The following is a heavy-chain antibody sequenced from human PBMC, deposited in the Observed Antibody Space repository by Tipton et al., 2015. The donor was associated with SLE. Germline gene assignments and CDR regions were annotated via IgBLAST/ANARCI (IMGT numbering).Heavy chain of an antibody. V-gene: IGHV1-8*01. J-gene: IGHJ3*02. CDR1: GYTFTSYD. Sequence: QLVQSGAEVKKPGASVKVSCKASGYTFTSYDINWVRQATGQGLEWMGWMNPNSGNTGYAQKLQGRVTMTTDTSTSTAYMELRSLRSDDTAVYYCAVASGYQYHDAFDIWGQGTMVTVSS. CDR2: MNPNSGNT. D-gene: IGHD3-3*01. CDR3: AVASGYQYHDAFDI.